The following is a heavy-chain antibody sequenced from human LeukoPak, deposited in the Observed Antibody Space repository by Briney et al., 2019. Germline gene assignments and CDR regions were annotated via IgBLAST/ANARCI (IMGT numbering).Heavy chain of an antibody. D-gene: IGHD6-13*01. CDR2: INPNSGGT. CDR3: ARGHRQLVQRYYYYYMDV. J-gene: IGHJ6*03. CDR1: GYTFTGYY. Sequence: GASVKVSCKASGYTFTGYYMHWVRQAPGQGLEWMGWINPNSGGTNYAQKFQGRVTMTRDTSISTAYMELSRLRSDDTAVYYCARGHRQLVQRYYYYYMDVWGKGTTVTVSS. V-gene: IGHV1-2*02.